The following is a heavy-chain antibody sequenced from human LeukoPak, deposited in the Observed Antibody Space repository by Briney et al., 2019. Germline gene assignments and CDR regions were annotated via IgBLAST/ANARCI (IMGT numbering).Heavy chain of an antibody. CDR3: AREPLDYYGSGSFSQFVDS. D-gene: IGHD3-10*01. Sequence: GGSLRLSCAASAFTFSRYEMTWVRQAPGKGLEWVSYISVSGSTIYYADSVKGRFTISRDNAKNSLYLQMNSLRAEDTAVYYCAREPLDYYGSGSFSQFVDSWGQGTLVTVSS. V-gene: IGHV3-48*03. J-gene: IGHJ4*02. CDR1: AFTFSRYE. CDR2: ISVSGSTI.